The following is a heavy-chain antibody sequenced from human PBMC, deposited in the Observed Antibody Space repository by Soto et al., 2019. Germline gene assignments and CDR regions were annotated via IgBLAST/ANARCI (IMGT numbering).Heavy chain of an antibody. D-gene: IGHD6-19*01. CDR1: GFPFSIYS. J-gene: IGHJ4*02. CDR2: ITSDTNTI. Sequence: EVQLVESGGGLVQPGGSLRLTCVASGFPFSIYSMNWVRQAPGKGLEWSSYITSDTNTIKYADSVKGRFTISRDNDKNLVYLQMNSLRDEDTAVYFFARSVEGHFDYWGQGTVVTVSS. CDR3: ARSVEGHFDY. V-gene: IGHV3-48*02.